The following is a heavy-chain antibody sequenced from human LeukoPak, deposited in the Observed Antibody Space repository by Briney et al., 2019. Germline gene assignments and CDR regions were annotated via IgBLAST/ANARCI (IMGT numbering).Heavy chain of an antibody. CDR3: ARVPTGFFWSGRI. CDR2: IIPILGIA. CDR1: GGTFSSYT. J-gene: IGHJ4*02. V-gene: IGHV1-69*02. Sequence: SVKLSCKASGGTFSSYTISWVRQAPGQGLEWMGRIIPILGIANYAQKFQGRVTITADKSTSTAYMELSSLRSEDTAVYYCARVPTGFFWSGRIWGQGTLVTVSS. D-gene: IGHD3-3*01.